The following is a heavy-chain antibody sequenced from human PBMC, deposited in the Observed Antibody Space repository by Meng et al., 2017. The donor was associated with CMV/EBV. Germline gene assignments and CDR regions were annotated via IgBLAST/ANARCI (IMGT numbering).Heavy chain of an antibody. CDR1: GGTFSSYA. J-gene: IGHJ5*02. CDR3: ARVPYCSSTSCYLWFDP. Sequence: ASVKVSCKASGGTFSSYAISWVRQAPGQGLEWMGWINPNSGGTNYAQKFQGRVTMTRDTSISTAYMELSRLRSDDTAVYYCARVPYCSSTSCYLWFDPWGQGTLVTVSS. D-gene: IGHD2-2*01. V-gene: IGHV1-2*02. CDR2: INPNSGGT.